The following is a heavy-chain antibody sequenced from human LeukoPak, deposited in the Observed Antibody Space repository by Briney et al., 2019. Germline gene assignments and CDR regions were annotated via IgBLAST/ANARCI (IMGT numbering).Heavy chain of an antibody. V-gene: IGHV4-61*02. Sequence: SETLSLTCTVSGGSIGSGSYYWSWIRQPAGKGLEWIGRIYTSGSTNYNPSLKSRVTISVDTSKNQFSLKLSSVTAADTAVYYCARDSGRSHYYDSSGYYPFWGQGTLVTVSS. D-gene: IGHD3-22*01. J-gene: IGHJ4*02. CDR1: GGSIGSGSYY. CDR3: ARDSGRSHYYDSSGYYPF. CDR2: IYTSGST.